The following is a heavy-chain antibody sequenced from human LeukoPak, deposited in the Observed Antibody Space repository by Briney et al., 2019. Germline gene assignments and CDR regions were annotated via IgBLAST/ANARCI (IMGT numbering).Heavy chain of an antibody. Sequence: SETLSLTCAVSGGSISSSNWWSWIRPPPGKGLEWIGEIYHSWSTNYNSSLKSRVTISVDKSKTQFSLKLSSVTAADTAVYYCARGPIDREVLFPRNRYYYYMDVWGKGTTVTISS. J-gene: IGHJ6*03. CDR1: GGSISSSNW. CDR2: IYHSWST. V-gene: IGHV4-4*02. D-gene: IGHD1-26*01. CDR3: ARGPIDREVLFPRNRYYYYMDV.